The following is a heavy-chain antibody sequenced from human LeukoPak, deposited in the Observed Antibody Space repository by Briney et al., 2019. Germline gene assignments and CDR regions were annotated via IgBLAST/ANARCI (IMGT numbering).Heavy chain of an antibody. J-gene: IGHJ4*02. CDR2: IHPGDSDT. V-gene: IGHV5-51*01. CDR1: GYSLSNSW. Sequence: GESLKISCKGSGYSLSNSWIAWVRQMPGEGLEWMGIIHPGDSDTRIRLSFQGLVTISADKSTSTAYLKWNSLKASDTAMYYCARGLFSHLDYFDNCGQGTLVTVSS. CDR3: ARGLFSHLDYFDN.